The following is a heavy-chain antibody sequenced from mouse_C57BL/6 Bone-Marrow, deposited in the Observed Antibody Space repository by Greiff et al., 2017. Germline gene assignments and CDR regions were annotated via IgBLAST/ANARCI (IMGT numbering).Heavy chain of an antibody. V-gene: IGHV1-81*01. CDR1: GYTFTSYG. D-gene: IGHD1-1*01. CDR2: IYPRSGNT. CDR3: ARSRFYYYGSSGFAY. J-gene: IGHJ3*01. Sequence: QLQQSGAELARPGASVKLSCKASGYTFTSYGISWVKQRTGQGLEWIGEIYPRSGNTYYNEKFKGKATLTADKSSSTAYMELRSLTSEDSAVYFCARSRFYYYGSSGFAYWGQGTLVTVSA.